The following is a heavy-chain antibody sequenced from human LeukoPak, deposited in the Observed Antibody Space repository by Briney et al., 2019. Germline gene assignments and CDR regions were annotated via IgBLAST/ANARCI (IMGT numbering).Heavy chain of an antibody. CDR1: GFTFSSYV. V-gene: IGHV3-23*01. J-gene: IGHJ5*02. Sequence: PGGSLRLSCAASGFTFSSYVMSWVRQAPGKGLDWVSSISGSHGSTYYADSVKGRFTISRDNSKNTLYLQMNSLRAEDTAVYYCAKDTEFDPWGQGTLVTVSS. D-gene: IGHD4-17*01. CDR2: ISGSHGST. CDR3: AKDTEFDP.